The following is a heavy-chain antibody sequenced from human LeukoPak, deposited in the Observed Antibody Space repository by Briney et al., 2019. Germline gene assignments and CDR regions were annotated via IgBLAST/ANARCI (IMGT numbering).Heavy chain of an antibody. CDR1: GGSISSSSYY. V-gene: IGHV4-39*01. CDR3: ATPLRFLAVHYMDV. Sequence: SETLSLTCTVSGGSISSSSYYWVWIRQPPGKGLEWIGTMDYSGNTYYNPSLKSRVTISVDKSKGQLSLKLSSVTAADTAVYYCATPLRFLAVHYMDVWGKGTTVTVSS. J-gene: IGHJ6*03. CDR2: MDYSGNT. D-gene: IGHD3-3*01.